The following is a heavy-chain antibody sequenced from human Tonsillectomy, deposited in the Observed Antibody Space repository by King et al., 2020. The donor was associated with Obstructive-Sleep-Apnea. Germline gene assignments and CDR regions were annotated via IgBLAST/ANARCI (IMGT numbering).Heavy chain of an antibody. Sequence: VQLVESGAEVKKPGASVKVSCKASGYTFTGYYMHWVRQAPGQGLEWMGWINPNSGGTNYAQKFQGRVSMTRDTSISTAYMELSRLRSDDTAVYYCARPQEYSSSWYQFDYWGQGTLVTVSS. CDR3: ARPQEYSSSWYQFDY. D-gene: IGHD6-13*01. CDR2: INPNSGGT. V-gene: IGHV1-2*02. CDR1: GYTFTGYY. J-gene: IGHJ4*02.